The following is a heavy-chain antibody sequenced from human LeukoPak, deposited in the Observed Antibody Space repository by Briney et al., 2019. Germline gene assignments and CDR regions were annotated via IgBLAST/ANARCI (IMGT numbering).Heavy chain of an antibody. CDR1: GYTFTNYY. CDR3: ARGYSYGPPGDY. Sequence: ASVTVSCKTSGYTFTNYYMHWVRQAPGQGLEWMGIINPSGGSTSYAQKFQGRVTMTRDTSTSTVYMELSSLRSEDTAVYYCARGYSYGPPGDYWGQGTLATVSS. D-gene: IGHD5-18*01. CDR2: INPSGGST. V-gene: IGHV1-46*01. J-gene: IGHJ4*02.